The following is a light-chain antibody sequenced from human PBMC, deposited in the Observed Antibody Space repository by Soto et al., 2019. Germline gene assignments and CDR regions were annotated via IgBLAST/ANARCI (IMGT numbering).Light chain of an antibody. CDR2: GKS. V-gene: IGLV1-40*01. CDR1: SSNIGAGYD. J-gene: IGLJ1*01. Sequence: QSVLTQPSSVSGAPGQRVTISCTGSSSNIGAGYDVHWYQQVPGTAPKLLIYGKSNRPSGVPDRFSGSKSGTSASLAITGLQAYDEADYYCQSYDSRLSGYVFGTGTKVTVL. CDR3: QSYDSRLSGYV.